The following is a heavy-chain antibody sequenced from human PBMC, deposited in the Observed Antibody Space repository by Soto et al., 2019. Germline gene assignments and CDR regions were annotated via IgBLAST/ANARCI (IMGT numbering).Heavy chain of an antibody. CDR1: GYSISTGFN. CDR3: ARDLGTGFYQLDS. CDR2: IYHSGST. Sequence: PSETLSLTCAVSGYSISTGFNWAWIRQPPGKGLEWIGSIYHSGSTYYNLSLKSRVTISSDASKNQISLKLSSVTAADTALYYCARDLGTGFYQLDSWGQGTLVTVSS. J-gene: IGHJ4*02. D-gene: IGHD2-2*01. V-gene: IGHV4-38-2*02.